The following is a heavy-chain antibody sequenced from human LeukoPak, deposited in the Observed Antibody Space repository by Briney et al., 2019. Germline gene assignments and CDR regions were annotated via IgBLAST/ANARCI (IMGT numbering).Heavy chain of an antibody. CDR3: AKDYSGSYGFDP. D-gene: IGHD1-26*01. J-gene: IGHJ5*02. Sequence: GGSLRLSCAASGFTFSSYAMSWVRQAPGKGLEWVSAVSGSGGSTYYADSVKGRFTISRDNSKNTLYLQMNSLRAEDTAVYYCAKDYSGSYGFDPWGQGTLVTVSS. CDR1: GFTFSSYA. CDR2: VSGSGGST. V-gene: IGHV3-23*01.